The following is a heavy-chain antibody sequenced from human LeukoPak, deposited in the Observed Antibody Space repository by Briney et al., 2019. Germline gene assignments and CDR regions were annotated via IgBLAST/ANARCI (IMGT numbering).Heavy chain of an antibody. CDR1: GYSFTSYW. CDR2: IYPGDSDT. D-gene: IGHD6-19*01. CDR3: ATHPYTSGWYIVDY. V-gene: IGHV5-51*01. J-gene: IGHJ4*02. Sequence: GESMKISCKGSGYSFTSYWIAWVRQMPGKGLEWMGIIYPGDSDTRYSPSFQGQVTISADKSISTAYLQWSSLKASDTAMYYCATHPYTSGWYIVDYWGQGTLVTVSS.